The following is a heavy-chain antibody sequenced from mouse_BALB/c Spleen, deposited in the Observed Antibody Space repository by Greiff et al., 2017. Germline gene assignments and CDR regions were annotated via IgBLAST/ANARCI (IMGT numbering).Heavy chain of an antibody. CDR3: ARFSDGYYERNYFDY. CDR2: INPYNGDT. CDR1: GYSFTGYF. V-gene: IGHV1-20*02. J-gene: IGHJ2*01. Sequence: VQLQQSGPELVKPGASVKISCKASGYSFTGYFMNWVMQSHGKSLEWIGRINPYNGDTFYNQKFKGKATLTVDKSSSTAHMELRSLASEDSAVYYCARFSDGYYERNYFDYWGQGTTLTVSS. D-gene: IGHD2-3*01.